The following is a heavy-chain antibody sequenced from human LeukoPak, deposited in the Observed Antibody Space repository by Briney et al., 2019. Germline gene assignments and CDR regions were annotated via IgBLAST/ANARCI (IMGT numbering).Heavy chain of an antibody. D-gene: IGHD6-19*01. V-gene: IGHV1-2*02. Sequence: ASVKVSCKASGYTFTSYDINWVRQATGQGLEWMGWINPNSGGTNYAQKFQGRVTMTRDTSISTAYMELSRLRSDDTAVYYCARSFKKGTRWLVWEWFDPWGQGTLVTVSS. CDR1: GYTFTSYD. CDR2: INPNSGGT. J-gene: IGHJ5*02. CDR3: ARSFKKGTRWLVWEWFDP.